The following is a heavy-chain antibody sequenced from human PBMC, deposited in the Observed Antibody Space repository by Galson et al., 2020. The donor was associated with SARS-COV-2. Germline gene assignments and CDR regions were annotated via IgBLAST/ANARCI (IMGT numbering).Heavy chain of an antibody. CDR1: GGSISSYY. V-gene: IGHV4-59*08. J-gene: IGHJ6*03. CDR2: IYYSGRT. Sequence: SETLSLTCTVSGGSISSYYWSWIRQPPGKGLEWIGYIYYSGRTNYNPSLKSRVTISVDTSKNQFSLKLSSVTAADTAVYYCARRRIVVVPALINYYYYYMDVWGKGTTVTVSS. D-gene: IGHD2-2*01. CDR3: ARRRIVVVPALINYYYYYMDV.